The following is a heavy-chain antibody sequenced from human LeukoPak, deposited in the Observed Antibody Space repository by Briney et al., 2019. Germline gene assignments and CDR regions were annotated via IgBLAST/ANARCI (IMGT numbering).Heavy chain of an antibody. CDR2: IYYSGST. V-gene: IGHV4-59*08. J-gene: IGHJ4*02. CDR1: GGSISSYY. CDR3: ARHRHSHCYDY. D-gene: IGHD5-18*01. Sequence: SETLSLTCTVSGGSISSYYWSWIRQPPGKGLEWIGYIYYSGSTNYNPSLKSRVAMSVDTSKNQFSLKLTSVTAADTAVYYCARHRHSHCYDYWGQGTLVTVSS.